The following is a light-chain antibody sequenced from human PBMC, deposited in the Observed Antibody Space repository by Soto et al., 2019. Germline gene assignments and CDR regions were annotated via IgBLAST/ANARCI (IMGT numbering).Light chain of an antibody. J-gene: IGKJ1*01. CDR1: LSISNY. V-gene: IGKV1-39*01. CDR3: QQSYSTPRT. CDR2: AAS. Sequence: DIQMTQSPSSLSASVGDRVTITCRASLSISNYLNWYQQKPGKAPKLLIYAASSLQSGVPSRFSGSVSGTDFTLTISSLQPEDFATYHCQQSYSTPRTFGQGTTVEIK.